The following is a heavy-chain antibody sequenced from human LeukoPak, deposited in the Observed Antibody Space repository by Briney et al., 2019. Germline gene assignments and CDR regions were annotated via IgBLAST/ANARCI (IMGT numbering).Heavy chain of an antibody. CDR3: ARGIYRDGYNSY. V-gene: IGHV4-38-2*02. D-gene: IGHD5-24*01. CDR1: NYSISSGYY. Sequence: SETLSLTCTVSNYSISSGYYWGWIRQPPGKGLEWIAIIYHSGNTYYNPSFMGRVIISVDTSKNQFSLKLSSVTAADTAVYYCARGIYRDGYNSYWGQGTLVTVSS. CDR2: IYHSGNT. J-gene: IGHJ4*02.